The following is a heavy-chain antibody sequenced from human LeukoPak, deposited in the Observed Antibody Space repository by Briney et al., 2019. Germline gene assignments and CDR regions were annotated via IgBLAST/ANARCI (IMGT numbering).Heavy chain of an antibody. V-gene: IGHV3-53*01. CDR3: ARDYTFGSGTYDY. J-gene: IGHJ4*02. CDR1: GFTVSTNY. D-gene: IGHD3-10*01. CDR2: IYSGGST. Sequence: GGSLRLSCAASGFTVSTNYMTWVRQAPGKGLEWVSVIYSGGSTYYADSVKGRFTISRDNSKNTLYLQMSSLRVEDTAVYYCARDYTFGSGTYDYWGQGTLVAVSS.